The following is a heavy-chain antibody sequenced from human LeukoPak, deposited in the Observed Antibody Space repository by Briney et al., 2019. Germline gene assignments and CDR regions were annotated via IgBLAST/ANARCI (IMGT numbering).Heavy chain of an antibody. D-gene: IGHD1-26*01. CDR2: IITMFGTT. J-gene: IGHJ4*02. CDR3: ARGVGSYFDS. CDR1: GGTFTSYA. Sequence: ASVKVSCKASGGTFTSYAISWVRQAPGQGLEWMGGIITMFGTTNYAQKFQGRVTITADKTTSTAYMEMSSLTSEDTAIYYCARGVGSYFDSWGQGTLVSVSS. V-gene: IGHV1-69*06.